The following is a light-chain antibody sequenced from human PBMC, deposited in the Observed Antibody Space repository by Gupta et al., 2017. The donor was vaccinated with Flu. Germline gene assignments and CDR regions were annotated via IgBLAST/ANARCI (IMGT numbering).Light chain of an antibody. V-gene: IGLV2-14*01. Sequence: QSALTQPASVSGSLGHSITISCTGTSSDVGAYTYVSWFRQDPGKAPKLMIYEVSNRPSGVSNRFSGSQSGNTASLTISGLQAEDEAEYYCSSFTTSKTWVFGGGTKVTVL. CDR1: SSDVGAYTY. CDR3: SSFTTSKTWV. J-gene: IGLJ3*02. CDR2: EVS.